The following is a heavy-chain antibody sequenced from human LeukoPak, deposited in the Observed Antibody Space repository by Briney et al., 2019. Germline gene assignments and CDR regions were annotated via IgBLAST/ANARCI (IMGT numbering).Heavy chain of an antibody. D-gene: IGHD3-22*01. CDR3: AQAGGYDSSGYFPY. CDR1: GYTFTSYG. Sequence: ASVKVSCKASGYTFTSYGISWVRQAPGQGLEWMGWISGYNGKTNYAQNFQGRVTMTTDTSTSTAYMELRSLRSDDTAVYYCAQAGGYDSSGYFPYWGQGTLVTVSS. CDR2: ISGYNGKT. V-gene: IGHV1-18*01. J-gene: IGHJ4*02.